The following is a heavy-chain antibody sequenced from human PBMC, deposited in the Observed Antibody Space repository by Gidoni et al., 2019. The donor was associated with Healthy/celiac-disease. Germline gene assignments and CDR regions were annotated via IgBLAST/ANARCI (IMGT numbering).Heavy chain of an antibody. CDR3: ATGDKYSSSWYIEGSAFDI. J-gene: IGHJ3*02. Sequence: QVQLVQSGAEVKKPGASVKVSCKASGYNLTSYDINWVRQATGQGLEWMGWMNPNSGNTGYAQKFQGRVTMTRNTSISTAYIELSSLRSEDTAVYYCATGDKYSSSWYIEGSAFDIWGQGTMVTVSS. D-gene: IGHD6-13*01. CDR2: MNPNSGNT. V-gene: IGHV1-8*01. CDR1: GYNLTSYD.